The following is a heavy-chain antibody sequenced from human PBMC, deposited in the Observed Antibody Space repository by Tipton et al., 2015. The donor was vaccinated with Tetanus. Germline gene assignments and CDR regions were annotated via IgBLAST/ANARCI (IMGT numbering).Heavy chain of an antibody. CDR1: GASISNSSSY. CDR3: AKLFRVRARRITMVVVVPPGYFDY. D-gene: IGHD3-22*01. V-gene: IGHV4-39*01. Sequence: TLSLTCTVSGASISNSSSYWGWIRQSPGKGLEWIGNIYFSGSTYYNPSLKSRVTISVDTSKNQFSLRLNSVTAADTAVYYCAKLFRVRARRITMVVVVPPGYFDYWGQGTLVTVSS. J-gene: IGHJ4*02. CDR2: IYFSGST.